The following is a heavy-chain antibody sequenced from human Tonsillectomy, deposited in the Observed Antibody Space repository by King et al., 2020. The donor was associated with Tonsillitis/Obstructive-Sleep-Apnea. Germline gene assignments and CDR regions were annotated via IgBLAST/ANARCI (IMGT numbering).Heavy chain of an antibody. J-gene: IGHJ4*02. CDR2: VYYNGST. V-gene: IGHV4-39*01. CDR1: GGSISSSTYY. D-gene: IGHD3-10*01. CDR3: ARHRGYYFDF. Sequence: QLQESGPGLVKPSETLSLTCTVSGGSISSSTYYWGWIRQPPGKGLEWIGSVYYNGSTYYNPYLKSRVTISVDTSKNQFSLKLSSVTAADTAVYYCARHRGYYFDFWGQGPLVTVSS.